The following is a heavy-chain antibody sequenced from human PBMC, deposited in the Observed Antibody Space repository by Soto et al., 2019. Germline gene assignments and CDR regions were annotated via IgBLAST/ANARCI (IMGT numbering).Heavy chain of an antibody. CDR1: GGSFSGYY. D-gene: IGHD6-13*01. J-gene: IGHJ4*02. CDR3: ARGLTRRLAAAGY. V-gene: IGHV4-34*01. Sequence: QVQLQQWGAGLLKPSETLSLTCAVYGGSFSGYYWSWIRQPPGKGLECIGEINHSGSTNYNPSLKSRVTISVDTSKNQFSLKLSSVTAADTAVYYCARGLTRRLAAAGYWGQGTLVTVSS. CDR2: INHSGST.